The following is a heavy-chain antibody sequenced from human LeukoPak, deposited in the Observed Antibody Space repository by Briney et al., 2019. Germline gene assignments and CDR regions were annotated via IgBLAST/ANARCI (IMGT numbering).Heavy chain of an antibody. CDR1: GFTFSSYA. CDR3: AKRWQRWGDFDY. V-gene: IGHV3-23*01. Sequence: PGGSLRLSCSASGFTFSSYAMSGVRQAPGKGLEGFSAISGGGGSTYSADSVKRRFTISRDNSKNTLYLQMNSLRAEDTAVYYCAKRWQRWGDFDYWGQGTLVTVSS. J-gene: IGHJ4*02. CDR2: ISGGGGST. D-gene: IGHD5-12*01.